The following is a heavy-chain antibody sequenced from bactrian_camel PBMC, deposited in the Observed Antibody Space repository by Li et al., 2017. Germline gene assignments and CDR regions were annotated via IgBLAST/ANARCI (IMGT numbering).Heavy chain of an antibody. CDR3: ATVSNPVRGSWSDLAYNY. J-gene: IGHJ4*01. CDR1: GYTYGGYS. Sequence: VQLVESGGGSVQAGGSLRLSCLASGYTYGGYSMGWFRQAPGKGLEWVSDINSSGRSTNYADSAKGRFTISADNAKNTVYLQMNSLKSEDTALYYCATVSNPVRGSWSDLAYNYWGQGTQVTVSS. D-gene: IGHD6*01. CDR2: INSSGRST. V-gene: IGHV3S40*01.